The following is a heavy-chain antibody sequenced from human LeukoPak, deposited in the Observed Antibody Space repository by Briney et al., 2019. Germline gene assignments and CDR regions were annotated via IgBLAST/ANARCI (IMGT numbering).Heavy chain of an antibody. D-gene: IGHD3-3*01. CDR2: IYTSGST. J-gene: IGHJ4*02. Sequence: SETLSLTCTVSGGSISSYYWSWIRQPAGKGLEWIGRIYTSGSTNYNPSLKSRVTMSVDTSKNQFSLRLSSVTAADTAVYYCARMYYDFWSGYTTYYFDYWGQGTLVTVSS. CDR1: GGSISSYY. V-gene: IGHV4-4*07. CDR3: ARMYYDFWSGYTTYYFDY.